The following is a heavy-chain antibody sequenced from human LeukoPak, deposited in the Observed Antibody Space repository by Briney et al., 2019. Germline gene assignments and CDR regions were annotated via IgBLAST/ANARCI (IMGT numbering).Heavy chain of an antibody. V-gene: IGHV4-59*08. D-gene: IGHD3-9*01. CDR2: IYYSGSP. CDR3: ASHEEHGYYDILTGYYKTTTTYYYYGMDV. J-gene: IGHJ6*02. Sequence: NSSQSLSPTWTLDGASISSYYWSWIRQPPRKGLEWNGYIYYSGSPNYHPSLKSRVTISVATYKIRFSLKLSSLTATGTAVYYCASHEEHGYYDILTGYYKTTTTYYYYGMDVWGQETTVTVSS. CDR1: GASISSYY.